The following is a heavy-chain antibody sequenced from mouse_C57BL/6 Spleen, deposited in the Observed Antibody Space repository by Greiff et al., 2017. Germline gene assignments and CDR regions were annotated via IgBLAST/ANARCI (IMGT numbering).Heavy chain of an antibody. J-gene: IGHJ3*01. CDR1: GFNIKNTY. D-gene: IGHD2-4*01. Sequence: VQLQQSVAELVRPGASVKLSCTASGFNIKNTYMPWVKQRPEQGLEWIGRIDPANGNTKYAPKFQGKATITADTSSNTAYLQLSSLTSEDTAIYYCARWVIYYYYDAWFAYWGQGTLVTVSA. CDR3: ARWVIYYYYDAWFAY. CDR2: IDPANGNT. V-gene: IGHV14-3*01.